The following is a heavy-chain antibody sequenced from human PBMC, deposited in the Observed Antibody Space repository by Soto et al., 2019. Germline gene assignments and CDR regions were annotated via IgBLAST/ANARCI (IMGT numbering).Heavy chain of an antibody. CDR1: GGSISSPSYN. CDR3: ATVASTHFDS. J-gene: IGHJ4*02. CDR2: FFYGGTT. D-gene: IGHD1-1*01. Sequence: QVQLRESGPGLLKPSETLSLTCTVSGGSISSPSYNWGWVRQPPGKGPEWIGSFFYGGTTHYNPSFGSRLAISVDTAESQVSLTLTSMTAADTAVYYCATVASTHFDSWGPGAMVTVSS. V-gene: IGHV4-39*01.